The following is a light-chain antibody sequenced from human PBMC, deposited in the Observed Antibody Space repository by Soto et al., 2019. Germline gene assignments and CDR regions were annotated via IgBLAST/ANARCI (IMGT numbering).Light chain of an antibody. CDR2: LGS. V-gene: IGKV2-28*01. CDR1: QSLLHSDGYTY. Sequence: DIVMTQSPLSLPVTPGEPASISCRSSQSLLHSDGYTYFDWYLQKPGQSPQLLIYLGSSRASGVPDRFSGSGSGTDFTLKISKVEAEDVGVYYCMQALQTPWTFGQGTKVEI. J-gene: IGKJ1*01. CDR3: MQALQTPWT.